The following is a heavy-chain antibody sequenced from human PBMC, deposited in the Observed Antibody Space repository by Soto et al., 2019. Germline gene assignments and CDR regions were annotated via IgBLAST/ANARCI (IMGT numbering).Heavy chain of an antibody. CDR3: AKDLKYCTNGVCPSFRGLYYYYGMDV. CDR1: GFTFSSYG. D-gene: IGHD2-8*01. V-gene: IGHV3-30*18. Sequence: PGGSLRLSCAASGFTFSSYGMHWVRQAPGKXLEWVAVISYDGSNKYYADSVKGRFTISRDNSKNTLYLQMNSLRAEDTAVYYCAKDLKYCTNGVCPSFRGLYYYYGMDVWGQGTTVTVSS. J-gene: IGHJ6*02. CDR2: ISYDGSNK.